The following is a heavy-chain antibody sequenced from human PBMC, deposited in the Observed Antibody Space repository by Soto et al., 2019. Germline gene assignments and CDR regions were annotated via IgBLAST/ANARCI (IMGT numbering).Heavy chain of an antibody. V-gene: IGHV4-59*08. J-gene: IGHJ6*03. CDR3: ARVVIVPAARGHYNYFYMDV. D-gene: IGHD2-2*01. Sequence: SETLSLTCTVSGGSISGYYWSWIRQPPGKGLEWIGYIYSSGSPNYNPSLKGRAAISVDTSENQTSLRLSSVTAADTAVYYCARVVIVPAARGHYNYFYMDVWGKGTPVTVSS. CDR1: GGSISGYY. CDR2: IYSSGSP.